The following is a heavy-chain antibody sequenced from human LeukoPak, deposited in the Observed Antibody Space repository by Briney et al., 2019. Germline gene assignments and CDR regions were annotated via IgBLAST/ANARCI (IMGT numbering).Heavy chain of an antibody. J-gene: IGHJ4*02. CDR1: GYTFTGYY. CDR3: ARAESYYGSGSYYY. Sequence: GASVMVSCKASGYTFTGYYMHWVRQAPGQGLEWMGWINPNSGGTNYAQKFQGRVTMTRDTSISTAYMELSRLRSDDTAVYYCARAESYYGSGSYYYWGQGTLVTVSS. V-gene: IGHV1-2*02. D-gene: IGHD3-10*01. CDR2: INPNSGGT.